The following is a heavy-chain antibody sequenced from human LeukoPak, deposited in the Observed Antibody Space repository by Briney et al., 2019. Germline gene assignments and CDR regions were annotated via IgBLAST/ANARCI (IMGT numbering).Heavy chain of an antibody. CDR3: ASGPDFWSGYPYYYYMDV. V-gene: IGHV4-4*07. J-gene: IGHJ6*03. D-gene: IGHD3-3*01. Sequence: SETLSLTCTVSGGSISSYYWRWIRQTAGKGLEWIGRIYTSGSTSYNPSLKSRVTMSLDTSKNQFSLKMSSVTAADTAVYYCASGPDFWSGYPYYYYMDVWGKGTTVTVSS. CDR1: GGSISSYY. CDR2: IYTSGST.